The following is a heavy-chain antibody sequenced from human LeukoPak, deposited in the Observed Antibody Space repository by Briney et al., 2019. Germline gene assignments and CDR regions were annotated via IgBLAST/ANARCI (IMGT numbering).Heavy chain of an antibody. CDR1: GYSFTDYW. J-gene: IGHJ5*02. CDR2: IYPHDPDT. V-gene: IGHV5-51*01. D-gene: IGHD3-10*01. Sequence: GESLKISCKGSGYSFTDYWIAWVRQMPGKGLEWMGIIYPHDPDTRYSPSFQGQVTFSADKSVSTAYLQWSSLRASDTAIYYCARQCCRGASPGFDPWGQGTPVTVSS. CDR3: ARQCCRGASPGFDP.